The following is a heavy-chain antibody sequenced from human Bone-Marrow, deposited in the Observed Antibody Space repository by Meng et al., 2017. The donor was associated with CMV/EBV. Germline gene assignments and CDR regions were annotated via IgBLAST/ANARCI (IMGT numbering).Heavy chain of an antibody. CDR3: AAGVANFEY. D-gene: IGHD5-12*01. CDR1: GYTFTSLD. V-gene: IGHV1-8*01. Sequence: QVQLVKSLDEVKRPLAPGTIACKASGYTFTSLDRNSVRQDSGQRRDWMERMNPNSGNTDYAQKFKGIVTLTRNISKCTAYMDHSSLRSEDTAWYYCAAGVANFEYWGQGTLVTVSS. J-gene: IGHJ4*02. CDR2: MNPNSGNT.